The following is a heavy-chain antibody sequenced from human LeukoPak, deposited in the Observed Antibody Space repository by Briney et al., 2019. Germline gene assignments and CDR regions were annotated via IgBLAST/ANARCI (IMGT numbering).Heavy chain of an antibody. CDR3: AKGGTGYCSSTSCLYYFDY. CDR2: IGNKANIYTT. CDR1: GLGFSDQY. Sequence: PGGSLRLSCVGSGLGFSDQYMDWVRQAPGKGLEWVGRIGNKANIYTTEYAASGKGRFIISRDDSKNSLYLQMNRLRAEDTAVYYCAKGGTGYCSSTSCLYYFDYWGQGTLVTVSS. V-gene: IGHV3-72*01. J-gene: IGHJ4*02. D-gene: IGHD2-2*01.